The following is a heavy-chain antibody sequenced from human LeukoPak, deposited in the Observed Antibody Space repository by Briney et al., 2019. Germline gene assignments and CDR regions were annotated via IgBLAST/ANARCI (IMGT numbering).Heavy chain of an antibody. V-gene: IGHV4-59*01. CDR1: GGSISSYY. CDR3: ARVDSSNWYEYRGYFDY. Sequence: TSETLSLTCTVSGGSISSYYWSWIRQPPGKGLEWIGYIYYSGSTNYNPTLKSRVTISVDTSKNQFSLKLSSVTAADTAVYYCARVDSSNWYEYRGYFDYWGQGTLVTVSS. D-gene: IGHD6-13*01. J-gene: IGHJ4*02. CDR2: IYYSGST.